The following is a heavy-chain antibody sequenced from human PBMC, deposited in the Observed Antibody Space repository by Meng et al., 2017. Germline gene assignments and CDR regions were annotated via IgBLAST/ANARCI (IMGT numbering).Heavy chain of an antibody. J-gene: IGHJ4*02. D-gene: IGHD3-10*01. CDR1: GGTFSSYT. Sequence: QVSLVQSGAEVNKPGSPVKFACKASGGTFSSYTISWVRQAPGQGLEWMGRIIPILGIANYAQKFQGRVTITADKSTSTAYMELSSLRSEDTAVYYCASYSSVRGIAYWGQGTLVTVSS. V-gene: IGHV1-69*02. CDR3: ASYSSVRGIAY. CDR2: IIPILGIA.